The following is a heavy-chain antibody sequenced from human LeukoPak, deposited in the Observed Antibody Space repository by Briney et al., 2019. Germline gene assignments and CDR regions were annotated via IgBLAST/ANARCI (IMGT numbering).Heavy chain of an antibody. CDR2: ISRSSSYI. CDR3: ARDDYYYDSSGYFLLNFDY. CDR1: GFTFSSYS. Sequence: GGSLRLSCAASGFTFSSYSMNWVRQAPGKGLEWVSSISRSSSYIYYADSVEGRFTISSDNAKNSLYLQMNSLRAEDTAVYYCARDDYYYDSSGYFLLNFDYWGQGTLVTVSS. J-gene: IGHJ4*02. V-gene: IGHV3-21*01. D-gene: IGHD3-22*01.